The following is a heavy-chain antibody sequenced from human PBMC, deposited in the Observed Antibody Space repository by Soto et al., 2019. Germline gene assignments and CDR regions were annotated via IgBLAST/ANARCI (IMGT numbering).Heavy chain of an antibody. D-gene: IGHD3-16*01. CDR1: AGTFSIYT. J-gene: IGHJ4*02. V-gene: IGHV1-69*02. CDR3: ARGGTPIDY. CDR2: IIPILGIA. Sequence: ASVKVSCKASAGTFSIYTISWVRQAPGQGLEWMGRIIPILGIANYAQKFQGRVTITADKSTSTAYMELSSLRSEDTAVYYCARGGTPIDYWGQGTLVTVAS.